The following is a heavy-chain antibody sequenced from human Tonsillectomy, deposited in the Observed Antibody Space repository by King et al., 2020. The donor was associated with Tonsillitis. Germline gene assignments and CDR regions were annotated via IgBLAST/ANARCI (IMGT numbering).Heavy chain of an antibody. J-gene: IGHJ4*02. Sequence: QLVQSGSELKKPGASVKVSCKASGYTFTSYAMNWVRQAPGQGLEWMGWINTNTGNPTYAQGFTGRFVFSLDTSVTTAYLQISSLKAEDTAVYYCAREFTRECSSTSCHFLYWGQGTLVTVSS. D-gene: IGHD2-2*01. CDR1: GYTFTSYA. CDR2: INTNTGNP. CDR3: AREFTRECSSTSCHFLY. V-gene: IGHV7-4-1*02.